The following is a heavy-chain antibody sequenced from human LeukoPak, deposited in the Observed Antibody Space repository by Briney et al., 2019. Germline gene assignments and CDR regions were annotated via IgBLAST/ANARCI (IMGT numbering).Heavy chain of an antibody. J-gene: IGHJ4*02. CDR1: GFTFSTYG. V-gene: IGHV3-33*01. CDR2: IWYDGTIA. D-gene: IGHD3-9*01. CDR3: ARDWALTGFDC. Sequence: PGGSLRLSCAASGFTFSTYGFHWVRQAPGKGLDWVAVIWYDGTIAYYGDSVKGRFTVSKDNSKNTLYLQMNSLRAEDTAVYYCARDWALTGFDCWGQGTLVTVSS.